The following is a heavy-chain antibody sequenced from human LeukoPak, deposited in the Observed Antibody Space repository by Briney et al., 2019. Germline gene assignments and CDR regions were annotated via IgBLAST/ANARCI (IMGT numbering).Heavy chain of an antibody. D-gene: IGHD5-12*01. CDR1: GGSISSGDYY. CDR2: IYYSGST. V-gene: IGHV4-30-4*01. Sequence: PSQTLSLTCTVSGGSISSGDYYWSWIRQPPGKGLEWIGYIYYSGSTYYNPSLRSRVTISVDTSKNQFSLKLSSVTAADTAVYYCARFRLRPKRGYSGYDDNDYWGQGTLVTVSS. J-gene: IGHJ4*02. CDR3: ARFRLRPKRGYSGYDDNDY.